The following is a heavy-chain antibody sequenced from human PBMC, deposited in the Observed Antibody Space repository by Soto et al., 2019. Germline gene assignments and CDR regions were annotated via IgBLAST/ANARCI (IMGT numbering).Heavy chain of an antibody. V-gene: IGHV4-59*11. D-gene: IGHD2-2*01. J-gene: IGHJ6*02. CDR3: ARQNLPYQYGMGV. CDR1: GGSISSHF. CDR2: IYYSGST. Sequence: PSETLSLTCSVSGGSISSHFWSWIRQPPGKGLEWIGYIYYSGSTNYNPSLKSRVTISVDTSKNLFSLKLSSLTAADTAMYYCARQNLPYQYGMGVWGQGTTVTVSS.